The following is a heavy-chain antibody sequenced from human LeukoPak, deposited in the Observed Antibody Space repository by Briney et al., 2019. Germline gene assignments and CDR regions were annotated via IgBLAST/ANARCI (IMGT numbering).Heavy chain of an antibody. CDR1: GGSISSGSYY. D-gene: IGHD3-9*01. CDR2: IYTSGST. V-gene: IGHV4-61*02. CDR3: ARDVGGEYYDILTGYYRRPGAFDI. J-gene: IGHJ3*02. Sequence: SETLSLTCTVSGGSISSGSYYWSWIRQPAGKGLEWIGRIYTSGSTNYNPSLKSRVTISVDTSKNQFSLKLSSVTAADTAVYYCARDVGGEYYDILTGYYRRPGAFDIWGQGTTVTVSS.